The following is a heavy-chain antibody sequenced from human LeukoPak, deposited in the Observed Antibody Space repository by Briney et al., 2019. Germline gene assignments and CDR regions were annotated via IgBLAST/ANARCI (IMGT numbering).Heavy chain of an antibody. CDR1: GFTFSSYA. D-gene: IGHD3-9*01. J-gene: IGHJ4*02. Sequence: PGGSLRLSCAASGFTFSSYAMNWVRQAPGKGLEWVSGISGNGGSTDYADSVKGRFTISRDTSKNTLYLQMNSLRAEDTAVYYCVKLLGVSSSFVRYAFDYWGQGTLVTVSS. CDR2: ISGNGGST. CDR3: VKLLGVSSSFVRYAFDY. V-gene: IGHV3-23*01.